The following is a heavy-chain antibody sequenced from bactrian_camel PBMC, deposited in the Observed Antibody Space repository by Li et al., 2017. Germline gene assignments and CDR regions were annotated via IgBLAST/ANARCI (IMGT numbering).Heavy chain of an antibody. Sequence: HVQLVESGGGSVQAGGSLRLSCKASGYNYSTYCMGWFRQAPGKEREGVAAISGDSTTVYADSVKGRFTISRDNAENALYLQMNDQTPEDTAMYYCAAGRGIGGFEVDEYNYWGQGTQVTVS. CDR2: ISGDSTT. CDR1: GYNYSTYC. CDR3: AAGRGIGGFEVDEYNY. V-gene: IGHV3S53*01. D-gene: IGHD2*01. J-gene: IGHJ4*01.